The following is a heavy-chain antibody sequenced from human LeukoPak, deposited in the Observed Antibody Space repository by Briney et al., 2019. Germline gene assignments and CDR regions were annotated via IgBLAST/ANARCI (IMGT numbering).Heavy chain of an antibody. Sequence: GGSLRLSCAASGFTFSSYAMHWVRQAPGKGLEWVAVISYDGSNKYYADSVKGRFTISRDNSKNTLYLQMNSLRAEDTAVYYCARPARRYCSSTSCYPGDYWGQGTLATVSS. J-gene: IGHJ4*02. D-gene: IGHD2-2*01. V-gene: IGHV3-30-3*01. CDR2: ISYDGSNK. CDR1: GFTFSSYA. CDR3: ARPARRYCSSTSCYPGDY.